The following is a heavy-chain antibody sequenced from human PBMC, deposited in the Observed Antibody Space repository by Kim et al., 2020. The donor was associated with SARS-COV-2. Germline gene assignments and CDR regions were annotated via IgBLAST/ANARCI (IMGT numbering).Heavy chain of an antibody. Sequence: ASVKVSCKASGYTFTSYDIHWVRQATGQGLEWMGLMNPNSGNTGYAQKFQGRVTMTRNTSISTAYMELSSLRSEDTAVYYCARGTDRSKEITILGVDRSYYYMDVWGKGTAVTVPS. J-gene: IGHJ6*03. CDR3: ARGTDRSKEITILGVDRSYYYMDV. V-gene: IGHV1-8*01. CDR1: GYTFTSYD. D-gene: IGHD3-3*01. CDR2: MNPNSGNT.